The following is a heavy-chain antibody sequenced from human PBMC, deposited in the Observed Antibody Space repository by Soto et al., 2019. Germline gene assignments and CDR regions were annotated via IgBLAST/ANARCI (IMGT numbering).Heavy chain of an antibody. CDR2: IYYSGST. J-gene: IGHJ4*02. CDR1: GGSISSGDYY. D-gene: IGHD3-22*01. CDR3: ARGSYYYDSIGYYHY. V-gene: IGHV4-30-4*01. Sequence: QVQLQESGPGLVKPSQTLSLTCTVSGGSISSGDYYWSWIRQPPGKGLEWIGYIYYSGSTYYNPSLKSRVTILLDTAKTQFPLKLSSVTAAYTAVYYCARGSYYYDSIGYYHYWGQGTLVTVSS.